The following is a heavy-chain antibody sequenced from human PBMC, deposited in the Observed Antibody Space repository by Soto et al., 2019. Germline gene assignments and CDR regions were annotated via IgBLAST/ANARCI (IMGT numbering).Heavy chain of an antibody. V-gene: IGHV3-11*01. Sequence: QVQLVESGGDLVKPGGSLRLSCAASGFILGHYYMSWIRQAPGKGLEWISYITESDDTTSYADSVKGRFPISRDNAQNSLYLQMNSLRVEDTAVYYCARDRGIVATGVGYYCDYWGQGTLVTVSS. CDR1: GFILGHYY. D-gene: IGHD5-12*01. J-gene: IGHJ4*02. CDR2: ITESDDTT. CDR3: ARDRGIVATGVGYYCDY.